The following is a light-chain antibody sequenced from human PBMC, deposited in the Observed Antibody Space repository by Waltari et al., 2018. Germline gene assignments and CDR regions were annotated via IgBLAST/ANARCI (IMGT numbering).Light chain of an antibody. CDR3: CSYSGSSTSRVV. CDR1: SSDVGTHNI. Sequence: QSALTQPASVSGSPGQSITISCTGTSSDVGTHNIVSWYQQHPGKAPNLMIYDCIKRPPGVSNRFSGSKSGNTASLTISGLQAEDEADYYCCSYSGSSTSRVVFGGGTKLTVL. V-gene: IGLV2-23*01. J-gene: IGLJ2*01. CDR2: DCI.